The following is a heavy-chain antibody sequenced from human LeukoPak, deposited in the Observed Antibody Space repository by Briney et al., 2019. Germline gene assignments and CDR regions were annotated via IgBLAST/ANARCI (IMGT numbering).Heavy chain of an antibody. J-gene: IGHJ5*02. CDR1: GGTFRGYY. CDR3: ARGLRFHVGSGNWFDL. CDR2: IDHSGST. D-gene: IGHD3-10*01. V-gene: IGHV4-34*01. Sequence: SETLSLTCAVSGGTFRGYYWSWIRQPPGKGLAWIGEIDHSGSTNYNPSLESRLTLSVGTSKSQVSPNPNSVTAADTAVYYCARGLRFHVGSGNWFDLWGQGTLVTVSS.